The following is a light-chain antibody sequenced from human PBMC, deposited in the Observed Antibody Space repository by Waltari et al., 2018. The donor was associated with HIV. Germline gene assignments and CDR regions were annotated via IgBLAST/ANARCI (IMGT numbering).Light chain of an antibody. J-gene: IGLJ2*01. Sequence: QSARTQPPSAPGSPGQSVTIPCNGTSSRVGGNNYVSWYQQYPGKAPRLMIYEVYKRPSGVPHRFSGSKSGNTASLTVSGLQAEDEANYYCSSYAGINTYVLFGGGTKLTVL. CDR1: SSRVGGNNY. V-gene: IGLV2-8*01. CDR2: EVY. CDR3: SSYAGINTYVL.